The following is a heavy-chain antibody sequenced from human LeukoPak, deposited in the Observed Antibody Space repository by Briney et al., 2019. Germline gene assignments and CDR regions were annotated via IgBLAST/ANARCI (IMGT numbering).Heavy chain of an antibody. D-gene: IGHD3-10*01. CDR1: GASMSTYY. Sequence: SETLSLTCTVSGASMSTYYWSWIRQPPGKGLEWIGYIYYSGSTNYNPSLKSRVTISVDTSKNQFSLRLSSVTAADTAVYYCARGGYYYGSGSYLYYYYYYYMDVWGKGTTVTISS. CDR3: ARGGYYYGSGSYLYYYYYYYMDV. CDR2: IYYSGST. J-gene: IGHJ6*03. V-gene: IGHV4-59*01.